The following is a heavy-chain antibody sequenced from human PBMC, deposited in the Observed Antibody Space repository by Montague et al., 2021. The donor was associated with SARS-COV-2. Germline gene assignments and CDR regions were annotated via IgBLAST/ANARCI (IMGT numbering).Heavy chain of an antibody. J-gene: IGHJ4*03. Sequence: SETLSLTCAVYGGSFSGYWRTWICQSPGKGLEWIGRINHSGRTNYNPSLKSRVPITVETSKNQFSLDLTPVTAADRAVYYCERGAPDYWGQGTMVTVSS. CDR3: ERGAPDY. CDR2: INHSGRT. V-gene: IGHV4-34*01. CDR1: GGSFSGYW.